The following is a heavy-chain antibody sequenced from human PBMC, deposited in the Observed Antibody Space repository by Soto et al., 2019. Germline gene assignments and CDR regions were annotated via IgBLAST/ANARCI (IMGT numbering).Heavy chain of an antibody. Sequence: QVQLVESGGGVVQPGRSLRLSCTASGFIFSNYGMHWVRQAPGKGLEWGAVLWVDGGNEHYADSLKGRFTISRDNSKNTLYLQIYRLRAEDTAVYYCARCVSSSGWYPSDYWGQGTLVTVSS. J-gene: IGHJ4*02. CDR1: GFIFSNYG. CDR2: LWVDGGNE. D-gene: IGHD6-19*01. CDR3: ARCVSSSGWYPSDY. V-gene: IGHV3-33*01.